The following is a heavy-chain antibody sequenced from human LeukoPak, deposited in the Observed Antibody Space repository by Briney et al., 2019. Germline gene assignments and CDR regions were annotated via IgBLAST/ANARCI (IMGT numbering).Heavy chain of an antibody. CDR2: IWYDGSNK. J-gene: IGHJ3*02. V-gene: IGHV3-33*01. CDR1: GFTFSSYG. CDR3: ARDCSSTSCYAGAFDI. D-gene: IGHD2-2*01. Sequence: PGGSLRLSCAASGFTFSSYGMHWVRQAPGKGLEWVAVIWYDGSNKYYADPVKGRFTISRDNSKNTLYLQMNSLRAEDTAVYYCARDCSSTSCYAGAFDIWGQGTMVTVSS.